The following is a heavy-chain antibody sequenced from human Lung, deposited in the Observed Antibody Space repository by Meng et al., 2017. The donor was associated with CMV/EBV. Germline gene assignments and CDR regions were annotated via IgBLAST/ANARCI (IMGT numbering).Heavy chain of an antibody. CDR2: IYPGDSDT. CDR1: GYSFTSYW. V-gene: IGHV5-51*01. Sequence: GGSXRLXCKGSGYSFTSYWIGWVRQMPGKGLEWMGIIYPGDSDTRYSPSFQGQVTISADKSISTAYLQWSSLKASDTAMYYCARHRSKAAAGKPWGQGTLVTVSS. CDR3: ARHRSKAAAGKP. J-gene: IGHJ4*02. D-gene: IGHD6-13*01.